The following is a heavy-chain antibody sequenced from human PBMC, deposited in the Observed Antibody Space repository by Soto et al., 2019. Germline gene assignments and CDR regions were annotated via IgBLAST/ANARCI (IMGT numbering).Heavy chain of an antibody. V-gene: IGHV4-4*07. CDR2: IFANGHT. D-gene: IGHD6-13*01. Sequence: SETLSLTCTVSGGSLTKYYWSWIRQPAGKGLEWIGLIFANGHTDYNPSLKSRVTMSVDASKNQFSLRLTSMTAADTAVYYCVASLAASGLNWLDPWGRGTLVTVSS. CDR3: VASLAASGLNWLDP. J-gene: IGHJ5*02. CDR1: GGSLTKYY.